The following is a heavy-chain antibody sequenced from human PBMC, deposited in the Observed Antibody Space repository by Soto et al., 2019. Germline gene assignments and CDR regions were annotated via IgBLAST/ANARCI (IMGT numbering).Heavy chain of an antibody. CDR1: GGSIDIYY. J-gene: IGHJ6*02. V-gene: IGHV4-4*07. CDR3: AVTRGAVAYYYGMDV. D-gene: IGHD6-19*01. Sequence: SETLSLTCTVSGGSIDIYYWNWIRQPAGKGLEWIGRMYTSGSTNYNPSLKSRVTISVDTSKTQFSLRLSSVTAADTAVYYCAVTRGAVAYYYGMDVWGQGTKVTVYS. CDR2: MYTSGST.